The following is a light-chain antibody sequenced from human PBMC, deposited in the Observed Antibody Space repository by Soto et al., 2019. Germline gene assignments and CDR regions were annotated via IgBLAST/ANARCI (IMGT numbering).Light chain of an antibody. J-gene: IGKJ1*01. Sequence: DIQMTQSPSTLSASVGDRVTITCRASQSISSWLAWYQQKPGKAPKLLIYDASSLESGVPSRFSGSGSGTEFTLTISSLQPDDFATYSCQQYNSYSPTFGQRTKVEIK. CDR2: DAS. CDR3: QQYNSYSPT. CDR1: QSISSW. V-gene: IGKV1-5*01.